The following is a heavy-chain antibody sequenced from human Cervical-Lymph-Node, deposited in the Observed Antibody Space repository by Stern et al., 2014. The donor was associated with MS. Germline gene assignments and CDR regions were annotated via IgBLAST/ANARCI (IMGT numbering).Heavy chain of an antibody. CDR1: GFTFTSSA. CDR2: IVVGSGTT. V-gene: IGHV1-58*01. CDR3: AAPEGYSSGWYLAFDI. D-gene: IGHD6-19*01. Sequence: VQLVESGPEVKKPGTSVKVSCKASGFTFTSSAVQWVRQARGQRLEWIGWIVVGSGTTDYAQKFQERVTITRDMSTSTAYMELSSLRSEDTAVYYCAAPEGYSSGWYLAFDIWGQGTMVTVSS. J-gene: IGHJ3*02.